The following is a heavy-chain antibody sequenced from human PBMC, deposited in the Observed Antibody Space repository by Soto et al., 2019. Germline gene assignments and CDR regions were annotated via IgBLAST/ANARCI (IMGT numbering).Heavy chain of an antibody. V-gene: IGHV3-23*01. D-gene: IGHD2-2*01. CDR2: ISGSGGST. CDR1: GFTFSSYA. CDR3: AKHHGYCSSTSCYFYYYYYGMDV. J-gene: IGHJ6*02. Sequence: GGSLRLSCAASGFTFSSYAMSWVHQAPGKGLEWVSAISGSGGSTYYADSVKGRFTISRDNSKNTLYLQMNSLRAEDTAVYYCAKHHGYCSSTSCYFYYYYYGMDVWGQGTTVTVSS.